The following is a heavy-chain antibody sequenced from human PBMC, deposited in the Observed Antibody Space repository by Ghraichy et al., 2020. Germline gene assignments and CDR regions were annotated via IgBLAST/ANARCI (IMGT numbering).Heavy chain of an antibody. J-gene: IGHJ4*01. Sequence: GGSLRLSCAASGFTFSSYAMSWVRQAPGKGLEWVSAISGSGGSTYYADSMKGRFTISRDNSKNTLYRQMNSLRAEDTAVYYCAKDWGSTQLLLDYWGHGTLLTV. CDR2: ISGSGGST. CDR1: GFTFSSYA. CDR3: AKDWGSTQLLLDY. V-gene: IGHV3-23*01. D-gene: IGHD2-15*01.